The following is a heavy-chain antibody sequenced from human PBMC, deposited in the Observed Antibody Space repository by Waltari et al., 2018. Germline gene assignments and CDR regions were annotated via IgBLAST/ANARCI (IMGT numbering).Heavy chain of an antibody. CDR3: ARGVAAPFGWFDP. Sequence: QVQLVQSGAEVKKPGASVKVSCKASGYTFTSYGISWVRQAPGQGLEWMGWIGGSNGNTNTAQKRQGKVTMTTDTATSTAYMELGSLRSDDTAVYYCARGVAAPFGWFDPWGQGTLVTVSS. J-gene: IGHJ5*02. V-gene: IGHV1-18*01. CDR2: IGGSNGNT. D-gene: IGHD2-15*01. CDR1: GYTFTSYG.